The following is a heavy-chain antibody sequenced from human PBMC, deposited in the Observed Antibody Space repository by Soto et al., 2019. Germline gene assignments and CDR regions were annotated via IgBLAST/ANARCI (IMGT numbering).Heavy chain of an antibody. CDR2: IYYSGST. CDR1: GGSISSGGYY. V-gene: IGHV4-31*03. Sequence: QVQLQESGPGLVKPSQTLSLTCTVSGGSISSGGYYWSWIRQHPGKGLEWIGYIYYSGSTYYNPSLKGRVTISVDTSKNQFSLKLSSVSAADTAVYYCARGGYSYGNFDYWGQGTLVTVSS. CDR3: ARGGYSYGNFDY. D-gene: IGHD5-18*01. J-gene: IGHJ4*02.